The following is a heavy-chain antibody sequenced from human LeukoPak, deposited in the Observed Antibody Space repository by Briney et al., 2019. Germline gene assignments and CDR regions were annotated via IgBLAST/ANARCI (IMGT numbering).Heavy chain of an antibody. J-gene: IGHJ3*02. D-gene: IGHD1-26*01. Sequence: SETLSLTCAVYGGSFSGYYWSWIRQPPGKGLEWIGEINHSGYTNYNPSLKSRVTISVDTSKNQFSLKLSSVTAADTAVYYCARSRFVYGSYRSRDAFDIWGQGTMVTVSS. CDR1: GGSFSGYY. CDR2: INHSGYT. V-gene: IGHV4-34*01. CDR3: ARSRFVYGSYRSRDAFDI.